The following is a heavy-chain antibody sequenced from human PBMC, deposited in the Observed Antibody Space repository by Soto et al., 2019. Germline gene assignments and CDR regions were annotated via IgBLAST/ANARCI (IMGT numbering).Heavy chain of an antibody. CDR1: GGSISSGDYY. V-gene: IGHV4-31*03. D-gene: IGHD1-1*01. CDR2: IYYSGST. Sequence: QVQLQESGPGLVKPSQTLSLTCTVSGGSISSGDYYWSWIRQHPGKGLEWIGYIYYSGSTYYNPSLKSGVTISVDTSKNQSSRKLSSVTAADTAVYYCARWPQLEPRYDYWGQATLVTVSS. J-gene: IGHJ4*02. CDR3: ARWPQLEPRYDY.